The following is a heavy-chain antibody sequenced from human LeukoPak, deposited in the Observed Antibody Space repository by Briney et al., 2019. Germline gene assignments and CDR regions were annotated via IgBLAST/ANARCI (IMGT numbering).Heavy chain of an antibody. Sequence: ASVTVSCKASGYTFTGYYMHWVRQAPGQGLEWMGWINPNSGGTNYAQKFQGRVTMTRDTSISTAYMELSRLRSDDTAVYYCARDFRPNYDILTGYYIFSWFDPWGQGTLVTVSS. CDR3: ARDFRPNYDILTGYYIFSWFDP. J-gene: IGHJ5*02. D-gene: IGHD3-9*01. CDR1: GYTFTGYY. CDR2: INPNSGGT. V-gene: IGHV1-2*02.